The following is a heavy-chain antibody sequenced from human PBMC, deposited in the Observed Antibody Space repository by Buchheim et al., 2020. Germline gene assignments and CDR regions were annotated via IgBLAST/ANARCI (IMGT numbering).Heavy chain of an antibody. CDR2: ISYDGSNK. CDR3: ASNDFWSGYSTFDY. CDR1: GFTFSSYA. Sequence: VQLVESGGGVVQPGRSLRLSCAASGFTFSSYAMHWVRQAPGKGLEWVAVISYDGSNKYYADSVKGRFTISRDNSKNTLYLQMNSLRAEDTAVYYCASNDFWSGYSTFDYWGQGTL. D-gene: IGHD3-3*01. V-gene: IGHV3-30-3*01. J-gene: IGHJ4*02.